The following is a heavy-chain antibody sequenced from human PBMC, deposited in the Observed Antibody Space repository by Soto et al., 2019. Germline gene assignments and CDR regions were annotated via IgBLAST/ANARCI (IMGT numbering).Heavy chain of an antibody. Sequence: QVQLVQSGAEVKKPGASVKVSCKASGYTFTGYYMHWVRQAPGQGLEWMGWINPNSGGTNDAQKFQGRVTMTRDTSISTAYMELSRLRSGDTAVYYCARTRTIQLWANGGYGMDVWGQGTTVTVSS. CDR1: GYTFTGYY. J-gene: IGHJ6*02. CDR3: ARTRTIQLWANGGYGMDV. V-gene: IGHV1-2*02. CDR2: INPNSGGT. D-gene: IGHD5-18*01.